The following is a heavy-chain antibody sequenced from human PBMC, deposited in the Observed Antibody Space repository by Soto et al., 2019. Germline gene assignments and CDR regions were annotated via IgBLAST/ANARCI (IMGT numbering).Heavy chain of an antibody. CDR2: IYSGGST. J-gene: IGHJ6*03. D-gene: IGHD4-4*01. CDR3: ARGRVTTLYYYYYMDV. Sequence: EVQLVESGGGLVQPGGSLRLSCAASGFTVSSNYMSWVRQAPGKGLEWVSVIYSGGSTYYADSVKGRFTISRHNSKNTLYLQMNSLRAEDTAVYYCARGRVTTLYYYYYMDVWGKGTTVTVSS. V-gene: IGHV3-53*04. CDR1: GFTVSSNY.